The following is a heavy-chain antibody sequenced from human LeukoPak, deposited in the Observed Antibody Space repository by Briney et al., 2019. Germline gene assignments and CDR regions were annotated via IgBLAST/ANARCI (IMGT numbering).Heavy chain of an antibody. D-gene: IGHD1-26*01. CDR1: GGSISSYY. CDR3: ARQGYTASYYFLDF. Sequence: SETLSLTCDVSGGSISSYYWGWVRQPAGKGLEWLGRIYTTGTTNFNPALRSRLTMSVDTSKNQFSLKLTSVTAAERAVYLCARQGYTASYYFLDFWSQGTLVTVSS. V-gene: IGHV4-4*07. J-gene: IGHJ4*02. CDR2: IYTTGTT.